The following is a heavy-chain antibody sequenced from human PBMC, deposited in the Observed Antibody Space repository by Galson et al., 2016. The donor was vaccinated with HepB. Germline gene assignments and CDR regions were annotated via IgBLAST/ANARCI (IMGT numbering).Heavy chain of an antibody. V-gene: IGHV4-34*01. CDR3: ARVKGRIVVVAAYYFDY. CDR2: INHSGST. J-gene: IGHJ4*02. CDR1: GGSFSGYY. D-gene: IGHD2-2*01. Sequence: SETLSLTCAVYGGSFSGYYWSWIRQSPGKGLEWIGEINHSGSTNYNPSFKSRVTISVNKSRNQFSLNLPSVTAADTAVYYCARVKGRIVVVAAYYFDYWGQGPLVTVSS.